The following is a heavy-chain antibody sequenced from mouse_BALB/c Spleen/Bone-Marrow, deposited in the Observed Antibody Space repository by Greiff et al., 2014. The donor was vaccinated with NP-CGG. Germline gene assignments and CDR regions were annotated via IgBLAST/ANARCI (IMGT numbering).Heavy chain of an antibody. J-gene: IGHJ2*01. Sequence: QVHVKQSGAELVKPGASVKMSCKASGYTFTSYWMHWVKQRPGQGLEWIGVIDPSDSYTSYNQKFKGKATLTVDTSSSTAYMQPSSLTSEDSAVYYCTIPTARACFDYWGQGTTLTVSS. CDR1: GYTFTSYW. CDR3: TIPTARACFDY. D-gene: IGHD3-2*01. CDR2: IDPSDSYT. V-gene: IGHV1S127*01.